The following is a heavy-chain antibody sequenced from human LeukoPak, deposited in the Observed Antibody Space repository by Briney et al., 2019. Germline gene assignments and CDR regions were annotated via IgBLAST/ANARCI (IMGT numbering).Heavy chain of an antibody. CDR1: GYTFIGQY. CDR2: INPKTGDT. CDR3: ARGYYGMDL. J-gene: IGHJ6*02. V-gene: IGHV1-2*02. Sequence: GASVKVSCKASGYTFIGQYLYWARQTPGHGLEWMGWINPKTGDTDSAQNFQGRVTMTRDTSVNTVYMELSRLTSDDTAVYYCARGYYGMDLWGQGTTVTVSS.